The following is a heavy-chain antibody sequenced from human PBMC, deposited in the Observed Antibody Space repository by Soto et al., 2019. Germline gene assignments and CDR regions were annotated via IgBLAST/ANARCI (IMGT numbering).Heavy chain of an antibody. CDR2: INAGNGHT. J-gene: IGHJ2*01. CDR1: GYPFTNYA. CDR3: ARDNALVTATPYWYFHI. V-gene: IGHV1-3*01. D-gene: IGHD2-21*02. Sequence: QVPLVQSGAEVKKPGASVKVSCKASGYPFTNYAVHWVRQAPGQRLEWMGWINAGNGHTQYSQKFQGRVTITRDTSASTAYMDLSSLRSEDTAVYYCARDNALVTATPYWYFHIWGRGTLVTVSS.